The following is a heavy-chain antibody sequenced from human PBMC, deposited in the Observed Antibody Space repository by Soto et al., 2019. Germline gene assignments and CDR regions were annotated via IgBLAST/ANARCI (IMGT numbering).Heavy chain of an antibody. V-gene: IGHV3-33*08. J-gene: IGHJ6*02. Sequence: GGSLRLSCTVSGFAFNNYGINWVRQAPVKGLEWVAVIWYDGSNKYYADSVKGRFTISRDNSKNTLYLQMNSLRAEDTAVYYCARDVDNGPLYYYYGMDVWGQGTTVTVS. CDR1: GFAFNNYG. CDR3: ARDVDNGPLYYYYGMDV. CDR2: IWYDGSNK. D-gene: IGHD5-12*01.